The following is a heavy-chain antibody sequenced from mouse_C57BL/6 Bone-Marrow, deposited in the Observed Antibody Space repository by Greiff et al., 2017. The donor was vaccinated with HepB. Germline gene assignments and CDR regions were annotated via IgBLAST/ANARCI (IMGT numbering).Heavy chain of an antibody. V-gene: IGHV1-55*01. D-gene: IGHD1-1*01. CDR2: IYPGSGST. CDR1: GYTFTSYW. CDR3: ARGSTTVHWYFDV. J-gene: IGHJ1*03. Sequence: VQLQQPGAELVKPGASVKMSCKASGYTFTSYWITWVKQRPGQGLEWIGDIYPGSGSTNYNEKFKSKATLTVDTSSSTAYMQLSSLTSEDSAVYYCARGSTTVHWYFDVWGTGTTVTVSS.